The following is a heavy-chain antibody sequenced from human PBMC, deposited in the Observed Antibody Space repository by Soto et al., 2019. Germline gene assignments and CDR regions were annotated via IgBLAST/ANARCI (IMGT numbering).Heavy chain of an antibody. CDR3: ARIADCSTTSCSFPSRFHVRGYYYYYGLDV. J-gene: IGHJ6*02. Sequence: QVQLVQSGAEVKKPGASVKVSCKASGYTFTSYGISWVRQAPGQGLEWVGWISAYNGNSNYTQKYQGRVTMTTDTSTSTAYMELSSLRSDDTAVYYCARIADCSTTSCSFPSRFHVRGYYYYYGLDVWGQGTTVTVSS. CDR1: GYTFTSYG. V-gene: IGHV1-18*01. D-gene: IGHD2-2*01. CDR2: ISAYNGNS.